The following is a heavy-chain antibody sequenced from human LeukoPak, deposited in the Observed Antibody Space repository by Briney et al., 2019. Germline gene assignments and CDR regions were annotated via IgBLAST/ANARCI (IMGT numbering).Heavy chain of an antibody. CDR2: IYSRRSP. D-gene: IGHD6-19*01. CDR1: GGSISSTNYY. V-gene: IGHV4-39*01. Sequence: SETLPLTCTVSGGSISSTNYYWGWIRQPPGKGLEWIVSIYSRRSPYSNPSLRSRVTTSVHTTQNQFSLKLISVTAADTAVYYCARHAVAALNWFDPWGQGTLVTVSS. CDR3: ARHAVAALNWFDP. J-gene: IGHJ5*02.